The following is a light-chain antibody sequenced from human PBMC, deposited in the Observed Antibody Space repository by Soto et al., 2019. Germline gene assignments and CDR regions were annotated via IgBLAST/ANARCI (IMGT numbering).Light chain of an antibody. Sequence: EIVMTQSPATLSVSPGERAALSCRASQSVSSNLAWYQQKPGQAPRLLIYGASTMATGIPARFSGSGSGTEFTLTISSLQSEDFAVDYCQPYNNWTPYTFGQGTKLEIK. CDR2: GAS. CDR3: QPYNNWTPYT. J-gene: IGKJ2*01. V-gene: IGKV3-15*01. CDR1: QSVSSN.